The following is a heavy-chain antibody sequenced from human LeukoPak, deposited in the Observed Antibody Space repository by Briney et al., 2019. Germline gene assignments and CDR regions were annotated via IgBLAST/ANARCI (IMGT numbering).Heavy chain of an antibody. CDR2: ISSSSSTI. J-gene: IGHJ4*02. CDR3: ARAAANSRASYY. CDR1: GFTFSSYS. Sequence: PGGSLRLSCAASGFTFSSYSMNWVRQAPGKGLEWVSYISSSSSTIYYADSVKGRFTISRDNSKNTLYLQMNSLRAEDTAVYYCARAAANSRASYYWGQGTLVTVSS. V-gene: IGHV3-48*01. D-gene: IGHD2/OR15-2a*01.